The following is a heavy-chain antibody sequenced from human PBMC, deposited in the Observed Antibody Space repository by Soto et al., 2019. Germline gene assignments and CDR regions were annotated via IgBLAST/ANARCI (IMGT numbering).Heavy chain of an antibody. CDR1: GGSIGGHY. Sequence: QVQLQESGPGVVRPSEALTLTCIVSGGSIGGHYWSWIRQPPGKGLEWLGYIYYTGDTNYNPSLLGRVSISVDTSKNQFSLRLNSMTAADTAVYYCARGGDTSAEFYYGVDVWGQGTTVTVSS. J-gene: IGHJ6*02. CDR3: ARGGDTSAEFYYGVDV. V-gene: IGHV4-59*11. D-gene: IGHD2-21*01. CDR2: IYYTGDT.